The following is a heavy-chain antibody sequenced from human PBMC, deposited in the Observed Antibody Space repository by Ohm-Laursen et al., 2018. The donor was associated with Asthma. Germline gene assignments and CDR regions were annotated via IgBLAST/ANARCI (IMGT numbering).Heavy chain of an antibody. CDR1: GGTLGTSV. J-gene: IGHJ4*02. CDR3: ARKAGSCITSNCYSLDF. D-gene: IGHD2-15*01. CDR2: TNSVFGTS. V-gene: IGHV1-69*01. Sequence: SSVKVSCKSLGGTLGTSVIGWVRQAPGQGLEWLGGTNSVFGTSTYAQKFHDRFTITADESTSTVYMTLSSLTSEDTAVYYCARKAGSCITSNCYSLDFWGQGTLVTVSS.